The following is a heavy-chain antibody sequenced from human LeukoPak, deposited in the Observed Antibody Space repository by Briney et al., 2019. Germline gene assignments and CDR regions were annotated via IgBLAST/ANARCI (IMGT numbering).Heavy chain of an antibody. CDR3: ARDHNYAFDN. CDR2: IISRGDTT. J-gene: IGHJ4*02. D-gene: IGHD1-1*01. Sequence: GGSLRLSCAASGFTFNAYSMNWVRQAPGKGLEWVSNIISRGDTTHYAASVKGRFTISRDNAKNSLYLQMNSLRVEDTAVYYCARDHNYAFDNWGQGTLVSVAS. V-gene: IGHV3-48*04. CDR1: GFTFNAYS.